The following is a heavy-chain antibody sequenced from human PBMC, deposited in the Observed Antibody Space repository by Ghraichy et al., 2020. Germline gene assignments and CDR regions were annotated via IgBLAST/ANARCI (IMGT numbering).Heavy chain of an antibody. CDR2: ITPFNGNT. V-gene: IGHV1-45*02. CDR1: GYTFTYRY. J-gene: IGHJ6*02. D-gene: IGHD6-6*01. Sequence: SVKVSCKASGYTFTYRYLHWVRQAPGQALEWMGWITPFNGNTNYAQKFQDRVTITRDRSMSTAYMELSSLRSEDTAMYYCASDSPGTAARPYYYYGMDVWGQGTTVTVSS. CDR3: ASDSPGTAARPYYYYGMDV.